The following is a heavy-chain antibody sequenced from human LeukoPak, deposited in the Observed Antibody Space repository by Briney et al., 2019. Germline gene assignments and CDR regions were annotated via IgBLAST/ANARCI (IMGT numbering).Heavy chain of an antibody. CDR3: ARLGGYSGYGGRGYFDY. CDR1: GFTFSRYW. Sequence: GGSLRLSCAVSGFTFSRYWMSWVRQAPGKGLEWVANIKEDGSEKYYVDSVKGRFTISRDNAKNSLYLQMNSLRAEDTAVYYCARLGGYSGYGGRGYFDYWGQGTLVTVSS. J-gene: IGHJ4*02. D-gene: IGHD5-12*01. V-gene: IGHV3-7*03. CDR2: IKEDGSEK.